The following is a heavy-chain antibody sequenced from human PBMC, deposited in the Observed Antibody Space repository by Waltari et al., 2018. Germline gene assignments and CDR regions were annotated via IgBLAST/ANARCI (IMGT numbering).Heavy chain of an antibody. CDR1: GYSISSGYY. CDR2: IYPSGST. CDR3: SRHVVGARAGDWFDP. V-gene: IGHV4-38-2*01. J-gene: IGHJ5*02. Sequence: QVQLQESGPGLVKPSETLSLTCAVSGYSISSGYYWGWLRRPPGKGLEWIGSIYPSGSTYYNPSLKSRFTISLDTSKNQFSLKLSSVTSADTAVYYFSRHVVGARAGDWFDPWGQGTLVTVSS. D-gene: IGHD1-26*01.